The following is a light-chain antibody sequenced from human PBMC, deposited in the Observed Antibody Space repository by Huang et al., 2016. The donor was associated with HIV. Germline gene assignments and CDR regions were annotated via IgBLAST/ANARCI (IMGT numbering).Light chain of an antibody. J-gene: IGKJ1*01. Sequence: EILMPQSPVTLSVFPGERVNLSCRASQGVSNNVAWYQQKRDQTPSLQLHGTSTRSTCTPGKLSCRGSGTEFTLTITILQPEASAVYYCQHYDNCPPWTFGPGTQVQIK. CDR3: QHYDNCPPWT. CDR1: QGVSNN. V-gene: IGKV3D-15*01. CDR2: GTS.